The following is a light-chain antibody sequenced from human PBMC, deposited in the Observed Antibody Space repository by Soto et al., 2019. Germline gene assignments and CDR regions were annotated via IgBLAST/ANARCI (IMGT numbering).Light chain of an antibody. J-gene: IGKJ5*01. Sequence: EIVMTQSPVTLSVSPVDRATLSCMASQSVGINLAWYQQKPGQAPRLLIYDASTRATGIPARFSGSGSGAEFTLTISSLQSEDFAVYYCQQYGSSLITFGHGTRLEIK. CDR3: QQYGSSLIT. CDR1: QSVGIN. CDR2: DAS. V-gene: IGKV3-15*01.